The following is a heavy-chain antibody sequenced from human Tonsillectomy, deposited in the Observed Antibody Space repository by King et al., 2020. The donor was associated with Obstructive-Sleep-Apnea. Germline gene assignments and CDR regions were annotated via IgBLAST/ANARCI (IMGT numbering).Heavy chain of an antibody. CDR1: GGSISSYY. J-gene: IGHJ5*02. CDR3: SRGFRGSRSSFGRGGFDP. Sequence: VQLQESGPGLVKPSETLSLTCTVSGGSISSYYWSWIRQPPEKGLEWIGYIYYSGSTNYNPSLKSRVTISVDTSKNQFSLKLSSVTAADTAVYYCSRGFRGSRSSFGRGGFDPWGQGTLVTVSS. CDR2: IYYSGST. V-gene: IGHV4-59*01. D-gene: IGHD1-26*01.